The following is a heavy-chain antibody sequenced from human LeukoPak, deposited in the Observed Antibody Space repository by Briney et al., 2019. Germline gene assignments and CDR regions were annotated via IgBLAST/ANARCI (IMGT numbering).Heavy chain of an antibody. CDR1: GFTFSSYA. CDR3: AKWKSTAIFDY. V-gene: IGHV3-23*01. Sequence: GGSLRLSCAASGFTFSSYAMSWVRQAPGKGLEWVSVISGSGDSTYYADSVKGRFTNSRDNSKNTLYLQMNSLRAEDTAVYYCAKWKSTAIFDYWGQGTLVTVSS. J-gene: IGHJ4*02. D-gene: IGHD5-18*01. CDR2: ISGSGDST.